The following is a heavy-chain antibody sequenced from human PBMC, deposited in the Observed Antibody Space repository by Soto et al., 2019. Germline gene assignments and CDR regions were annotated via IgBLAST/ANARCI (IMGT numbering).Heavy chain of an antibody. CDR3: ARAVYCTTDNCWDDFYYYNMDV. CDR2: INHSGST. CDR1: GGSFSGYY. D-gene: IGHD1-1*01. V-gene: IGHV4-34*01. Sequence: SETLSLTCAVYGGSFSGYYWSWIRQPPGKGLEWIGEINHSGSTNYNPSLKSRVTISVDTSKNQFSLKLSSMTAADTATCYCARAVYCTTDNCWDDFYYYNMDVWGQGTTVTVSS. J-gene: IGHJ6*02.